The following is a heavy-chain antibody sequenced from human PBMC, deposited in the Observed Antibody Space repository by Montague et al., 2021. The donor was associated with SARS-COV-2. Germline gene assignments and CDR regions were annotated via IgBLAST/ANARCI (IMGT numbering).Heavy chain of an antibody. Sequence: SLRLSCAASGFTFSSYWMRWVRQAPGKGLEWVANIKQDGSEKYYVDSVKGRFPIPRDNAKNSLYLQMNSLRAEDTAVYYCAGDTRVGATYYFYHGMDVWGQGTTVTVS. V-gene: IGHV3-7*01. CDR2: IKQDGSEK. J-gene: IGHJ6*01. CDR3: AGDTRVGATYYFYHGMDV. D-gene: IGHD1-26*01. CDR1: GFTFSSYW.